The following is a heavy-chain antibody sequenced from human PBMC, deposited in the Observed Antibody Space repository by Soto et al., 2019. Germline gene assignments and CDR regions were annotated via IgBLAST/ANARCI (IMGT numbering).Heavy chain of an antibody. Sequence: EVQLVQSGAEVKKPGESLKISCKGSGFRFSNYWIAWVRQMPGEGLEWMGIIYAGDSNTRYSPSFQGQVTISADKSISTAYLQWSSLKASDTAIYYCAIHRLMGSRSMVREGLDFWGQGTLVTVSS. V-gene: IGHV5-51*01. CDR3: AIHRLMGSRSMVREGLDF. J-gene: IGHJ4*02. D-gene: IGHD3-10*01. CDR1: GFRFSNYW. CDR2: IYAGDSNT.